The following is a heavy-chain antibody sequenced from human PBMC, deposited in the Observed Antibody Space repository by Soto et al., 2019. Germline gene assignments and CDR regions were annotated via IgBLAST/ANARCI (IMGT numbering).Heavy chain of an antibody. V-gene: IGHV1-3*01. J-gene: IGHJ4*02. Sequence: QVQLVQSGAEVKKPGASVKVSCKASGYTFTSYAMHWVRQAPGQRLEWMGWINAGNGNTKYSQKFQGRVTITRDTSARTAYMELSSIGSEHTAVYYGARGERCSSTSCYKGFDYWGQGTLVTVSS. CDR3: ARGERCSSTSCYKGFDY. CDR1: GYTFTSYA. D-gene: IGHD2-2*02. CDR2: INAGNGNT.